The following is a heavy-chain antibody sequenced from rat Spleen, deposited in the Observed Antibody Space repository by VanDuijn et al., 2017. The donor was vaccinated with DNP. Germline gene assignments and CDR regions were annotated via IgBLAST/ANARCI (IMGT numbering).Heavy chain of an antibody. D-gene: IGHD3-3*01. CDR3: TTDNDSAPFDY. V-gene: IGHV5S10*01. J-gene: IGHJ2*01. Sequence: EVQLVESGGGLVQPGNSLKVSCAASGFTFSDYYMAWVRQAPKKGLEWVATILYDGSRTYYPDSVKGRFTVSRDNAKNTLYLQMDSLRSEDTATYYCTTDNDSAPFDYWGQGVMVTVSS. CDR2: ILYDGSRT. CDR1: GFTFSDYY.